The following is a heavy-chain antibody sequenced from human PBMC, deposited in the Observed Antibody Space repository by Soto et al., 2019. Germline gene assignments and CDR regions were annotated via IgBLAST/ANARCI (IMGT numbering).Heavy chain of an antibody. V-gene: IGHV4-39*07. D-gene: IGHD5-18*01. CDR1: GGSISSSSYY. J-gene: IGHJ4*02. Sequence: SETLSLTCTVSGGSISSSSYYWGWIRQPPGKGLEWIGSIYYSGSTNYNPSLKSRVTISVDTSKNQFSLKLSSVTAADTAVYYCARGRGYSYGYGSPSGRYWGQGTLVPVSS. CDR2: IYYSGST. CDR3: ARGRGYSYGYGSPSGRY.